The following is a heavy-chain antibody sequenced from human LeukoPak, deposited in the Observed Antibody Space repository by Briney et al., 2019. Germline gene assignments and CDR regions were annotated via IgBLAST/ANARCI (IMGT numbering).Heavy chain of an antibody. CDR3: AKGGIAAAALYYFDH. D-gene: IGHD6-13*01. CDR2: ISGSGGST. Sequence: GGTLRLSCAASGFTFSSYGMSWVRQAPGKGLEWVSAISGSGGSTYYADSVKGRFTISRDNSKNTLYLQMNSLRAEDTAVYYCAKGGIAAAALYYFDHWDQGTLVTVPS. V-gene: IGHV3-23*01. J-gene: IGHJ4*02. CDR1: GFTFSSYG.